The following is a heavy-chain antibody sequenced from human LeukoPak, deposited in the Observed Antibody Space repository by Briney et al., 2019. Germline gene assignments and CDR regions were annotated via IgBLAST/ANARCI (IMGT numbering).Heavy chain of an antibody. CDR3: ARGRVADPHSWSV. CDR1: GYTFTSYY. CDR2: ISAYNGNT. J-gene: IGHJ4*02. Sequence: ASVRVSCKASGYTFTSYYMHWVRQAPGQGLEWMGWISAYNGNTNYAQKLQGRVTMTTDTSTSTAYMELRNLRSDDTAVYYCARGRVADPHSWSVWGQGTLVTVSS. D-gene: IGHD6-19*01. V-gene: IGHV1-18*04.